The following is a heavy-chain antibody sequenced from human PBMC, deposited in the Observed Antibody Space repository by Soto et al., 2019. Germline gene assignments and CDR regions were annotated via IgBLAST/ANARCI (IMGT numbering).Heavy chain of an antibody. CDR2: INPNSGGT. CDR3: ARRHYSNYYYGMDV. V-gene: IGHV1-2*04. J-gene: IGHJ6*02. CDR1: GYTFTDYY. Sequence: QVQLVQSGAEVKKPGASVKVSCKASGYTFTDYYMHWVRQAPGQGLEWMGWINPNSGGTNYAQKFQGWVTMTRDTSISTAYMEPSRLRSDDTAVYYCARRHYSNYYYGMDVWAQGTTVTVSS. D-gene: IGHD3-10*01.